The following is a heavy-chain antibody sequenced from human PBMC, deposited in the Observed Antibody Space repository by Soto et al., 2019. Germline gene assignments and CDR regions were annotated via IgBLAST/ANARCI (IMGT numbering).Heavy chain of an antibody. D-gene: IGHD3-22*01. Sequence: SETLSLTCTVSGGSISSYYWSWIRQPPGKGLEWIGYIYYSGSTNYNPSLKSRVTISVDTSKNQFSLKLSSVTAADTAVYYCARVETYYYDSNWFDPWGQGTLGTVSS. CDR3: ARVETYYYDSNWFDP. CDR2: IYYSGST. CDR1: GGSISSYY. V-gene: IGHV4-59*01. J-gene: IGHJ5*02.